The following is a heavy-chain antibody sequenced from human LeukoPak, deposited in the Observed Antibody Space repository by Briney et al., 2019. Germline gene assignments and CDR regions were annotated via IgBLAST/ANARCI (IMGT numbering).Heavy chain of an antibody. CDR1: GYTFTSYA. J-gene: IGHJ4*02. CDR2: INAGNGNT. V-gene: IGHV1-3*01. Sequence: ASVKVSCKASGYTFTSYAMHWVRQAPGQRLEWMGWINAGNGNTKYSQKFQGRVTITRDTSASTAYMELSSLRSEDTAVYYCARDYVYSSGWYWYYFDYWGQGTLVTVSS. CDR3: ARDYVYSSGWYWYYFDY. D-gene: IGHD6-19*01.